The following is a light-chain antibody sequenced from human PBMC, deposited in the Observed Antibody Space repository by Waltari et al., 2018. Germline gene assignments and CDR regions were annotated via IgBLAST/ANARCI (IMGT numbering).Light chain of an antibody. CDR3: MQGIHRPWT. J-gene: IGKJ1*01. CDR2: KVS. Sequence: DVVMTQSPLSLPVTLGQPASISCRSSQSLVSSDGNTYFNWFHQRPGQSPRRLLYKVSIRDSGVPDRFSGSGSGTDFTLRISRVEAEDVGVYYCMQGIHRPWTFGQGTKVEI. CDR1: QSLVSSDGNTY. V-gene: IGKV2-30*01.